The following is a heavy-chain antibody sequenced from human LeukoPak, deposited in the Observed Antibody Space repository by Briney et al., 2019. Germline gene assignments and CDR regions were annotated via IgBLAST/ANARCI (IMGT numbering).Heavy chain of an antibody. CDR2: MHYSGST. V-gene: IGHV4-59*01. CDR3: AGGNQLLNWLDP. CDR1: GGSISSYY. D-gene: IGHD2-2*01. J-gene: IGHJ5*02. Sequence: SETLSLTCTVSGGSISSYYWSWIRQPPGKGLEWIGYMHYSGSTNYNPSLKSRVTMSIDTPKNQFSLKLNSVTAADTAVYYCAGGNQLLNWLDPWGQGTLVTVSS.